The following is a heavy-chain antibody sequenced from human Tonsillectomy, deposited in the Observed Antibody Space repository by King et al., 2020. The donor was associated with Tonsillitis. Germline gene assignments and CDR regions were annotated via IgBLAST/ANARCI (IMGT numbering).Heavy chain of an antibody. CDR1: GFTFSNYG. CDR3: AREYYDHSYYYYMDV. J-gene: IGHJ6*03. V-gene: IGHV3-33*01. D-gene: IGHD3-3*01. Sequence: QVQLVESGGGVVQPGRSLRLSCAASGFTFSNYGMHWVRQAPGEGLEWVGIIGYDGSNKYYADSVKGRFTISRENSKNTLYLQMNSLRAEDTAVYFCAREYYDHSYYYYMDVWGKGTTVTVSS. CDR2: IGYDGSNK.